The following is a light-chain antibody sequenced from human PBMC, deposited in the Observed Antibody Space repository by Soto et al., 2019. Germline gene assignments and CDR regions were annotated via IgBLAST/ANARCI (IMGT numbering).Light chain of an antibody. CDR3: SSYTSSTTYV. CDR2: DVS. J-gene: IGLJ1*01. Sequence: QSALTQPASVSGSPGQSITISCTGTSSDLGGYKYVSWYQHHPGKGPKLMLYDVSNRPSGVSNRFSGSKAGNTASLTISGLQAEDEADYYCSSYTSSTTYVFGTGTKVTVL. V-gene: IGLV2-14*01. CDR1: SSDLGGYKY.